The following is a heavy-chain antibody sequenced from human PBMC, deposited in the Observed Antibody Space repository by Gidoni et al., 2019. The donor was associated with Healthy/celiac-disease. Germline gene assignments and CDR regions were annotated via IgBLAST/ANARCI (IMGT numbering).Heavy chain of an antibody. Sequence: QVQLVQSGAEVKTPGSSVKVSCKASGGTFSSYAISWVRPAPGQGLEWMGGIIPIFGTANYAQKFQGRVTITADKSTSTAYMELSSLRSEDTAVYYCAVLPRGFCGGDCYPNYWGQGTLVTVSS. J-gene: IGHJ4*02. CDR3: AVLPRGFCGGDCYPNY. CDR2: IIPIFGTA. V-gene: IGHV1-69*06. CDR1: GGTFSSYA. D-gene: IGHD2-21*02.